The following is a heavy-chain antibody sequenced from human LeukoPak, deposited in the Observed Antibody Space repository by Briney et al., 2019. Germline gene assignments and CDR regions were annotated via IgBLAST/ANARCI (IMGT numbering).Heavy chain of an antibody. Sequence: PSETLSLTCTVSGGSISSYYWSWIRQPSGKGLEWIGYIYTSGSTNYNPSLKSRVTISVDTSKNQFSLKLSSVTAADTAVYYCARRIPTEPYFDYWGQGILVTVSS. V-gene: IGHV4-4*09. CDR2: IYTSGST. J-gene: IGHJ4*02. CDR1: GGSISSYY. CDR3: ARRIPTEPYFDY.